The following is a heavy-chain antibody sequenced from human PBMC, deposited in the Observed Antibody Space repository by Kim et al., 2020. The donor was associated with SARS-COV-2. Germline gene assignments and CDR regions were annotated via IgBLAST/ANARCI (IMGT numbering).Heavy chain of an antibody. D-gene: IGHD3-9*01. J-gene: IGHJ6*02. CDR1: GFTFSSYS. Sequence: GGSLRLSCAASGFTFSSYSMNWVRQAPGKGLEWVSYISSSSSSTIYYADSVKGRFTISRDNAKNSLYLQMNSLRDEDTAVYYCARDGDFDWLLYKYYYGMDVWGQGTTVTVSS. CDR3: ARDGDFDWLLYKYYYGMDV. V-gene: IGHV3-48*02. CDR2: ISSSSSSTI.